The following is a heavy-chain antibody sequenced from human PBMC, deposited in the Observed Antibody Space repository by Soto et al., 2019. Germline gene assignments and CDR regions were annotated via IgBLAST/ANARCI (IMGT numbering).Heavy chain of an antibody. CDR2: IYYSGST. Sequence: SETLSLTCTVSGGSISSGGYHWSWIRQHPGKGLEWIGYIYYSGSTYYNPSLKSRVTISVDTSKNQFSLKLSSVTAADTAVYYCARAHDYGGSRNGFDYWGQGTLVTVSS. J-gene: IGHJ4*02. V-gene: IGHV4-31*03. CDR1: GGSISSGGYH. CDR3: ARAHDYGGSRNGFDY. D-gene: IGHD4-17*01.